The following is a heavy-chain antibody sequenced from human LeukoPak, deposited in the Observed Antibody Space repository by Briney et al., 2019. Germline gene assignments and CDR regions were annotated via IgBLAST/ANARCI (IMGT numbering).Heavy chain of an antibody. CDR1: GGSASSYY. J-gene: IGHJ5*02. CDR2: VYDSRSTIHNPPRNSRTT. D-gene: IGHD3-22*01. Sequence: KPSETLSLTCSVSGGSASSYYWTWIRQPPGKGLEWIGYVYDSRSTIHNPPRNSRTTNYDPSLKSRVTISVDASKNQIPLRLSSVTAADTAVYYCARHFDSSGYYYLVFDPWGQGTLVTVSS. CDR3: ARHFDSSGYYYLVFDP. V-gene: IGHV4-59*08.